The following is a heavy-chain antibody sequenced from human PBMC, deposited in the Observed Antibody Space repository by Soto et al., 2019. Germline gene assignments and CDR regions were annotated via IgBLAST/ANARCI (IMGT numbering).Heavy chain of an antibody. CDR2: IIPIFGTA. Sequence: SVKVSCKASGGTFSSYAISWVRQAPGQGLEWMGGIIPIFGTANYAQKFQGRVTITADESTSTAYMELSSLRSEDTAVYYCACFSPRADILTGYLALNYYYGMDVWGQGTTVTVSS. V-gene: IGHV1-69*13. D-gene: IGHD3-9*01. CDR1: GGTFSSYA. CDR3: ACFSPRADILTGYLALNYYYGMDV. J-gene: IGHJ6*02.